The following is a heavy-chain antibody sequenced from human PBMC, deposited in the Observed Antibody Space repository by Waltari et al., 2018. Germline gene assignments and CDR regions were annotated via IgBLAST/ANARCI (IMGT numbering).Heavy chain of an antibody. J-gene: IGHJ6*02. CDR2: IIPIFGTA. CDR1: GGTFSSYA. V-gene: IGHV1-69*01. D-gene: IGHD1-7*01. Sequence: QVQLVQSGAEVKKPGSSVKVSCKASGGTFSSYAISWVRQAPGQGLEWMGGIIPIFGTANYAQEVQGRLTVTADESTSTAYMEVSSLRSEDTAVYYCARVGNYGPTLEYYYYGMDVWGQGTTVTVSS. CDR3: ARVGNYGPTLEYYYYGMDV.